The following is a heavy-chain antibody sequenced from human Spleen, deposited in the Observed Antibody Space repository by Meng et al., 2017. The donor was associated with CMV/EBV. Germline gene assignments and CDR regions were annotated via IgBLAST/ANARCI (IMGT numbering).Heavy chain of an antibody. J-gene: IGHJ4*02. D-gene: IGHD3-22*01. CDR2: IKEDGSEE. Sequence: GESLKISCTASGFTFSNYWMTWVRQAPGKGLEWVANIKEDGSEEYYVDSVKGRFTISRDNTKNSLYLQMNSLRAEDTAVYYCARGPYSRPDYWGQGTLVTVSS. V-gene: IGHV3-7*01. CDR1: GFTFSNYW. CDR3: ARGPYSRPDY.